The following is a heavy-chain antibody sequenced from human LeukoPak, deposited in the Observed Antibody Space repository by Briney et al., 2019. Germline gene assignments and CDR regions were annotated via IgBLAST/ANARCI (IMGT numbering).Heavy chain of an antibody. V-gene: IGHV3-30*02. CDR1: GSTFSSYG. Sequence: GGSLRLSCAASGSTFSSYGMHWVRQAPGKGLEWVAFVRYDGSNKYYADSVKGRFTISRDNSKNTLYLQMNSLRAEDTAVCYCAKDMRGYGDDGFDYWGQGTLVTVSS. CDR3: AKDMRGYGDDGFDY. D-gene: IGHD4-17*01. CDR2: VRYDGSNK. J-gene: IGHJ4*02.